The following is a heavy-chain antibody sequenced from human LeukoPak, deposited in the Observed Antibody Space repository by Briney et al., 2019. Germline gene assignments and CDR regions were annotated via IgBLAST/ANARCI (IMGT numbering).Heavy chain of an antibody. J-gene: IGHJ4*02. CDR3: ARGNFYDNKGYSPELRY. Sequence: ASVTVSCKTSGYSFTDYYMHWVRQAPGQRFEWMGWSDPKSGATKYEHFQGRVTMTRDTSISTAYMELSRLTSDDTAVYYCARGNFYDNKGYSPELRYWGQGTLVTVSS. CDR1: GYSFTDYY. V-gene: IGHV1-2*02. CDR2: SDPKSGAT. D-gene: IGHD3-10*01.